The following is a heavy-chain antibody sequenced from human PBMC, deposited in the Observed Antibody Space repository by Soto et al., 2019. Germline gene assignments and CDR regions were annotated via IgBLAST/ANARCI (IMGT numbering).Heavy chain of an antibody. Sequence: AGGSLRLSXAASGFTFSSYAMNWVRQAPGKGLEWVSSVSANGRNTYYADSVKGRFTVSRDKSKNALFLQLDSLRVEDTAIYYCAKDLSSLGWLALGAPFDSWGPGTLVTVSS. V-gene: IGHV3-23*01. CDR3: AKDLSSLGWLALGAPFDS. D-gene: IGHD3-22*01. CDR1: GFTFSSYA. CDR2: VSANGRNT. J-gene: IGHJ4*02.